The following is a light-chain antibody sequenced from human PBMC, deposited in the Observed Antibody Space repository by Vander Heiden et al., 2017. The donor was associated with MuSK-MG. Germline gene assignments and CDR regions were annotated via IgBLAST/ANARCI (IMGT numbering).Light chain of an antibody. CDR2: GNN. CDR1: SSNIGTVYD. V-gene: IGLV1-40*01. CDR3: QSYDSSLSGHVV. J-gene: IGLJ2*01. Sequence: QSVLTQPPSVSGAPGQRVPLPCTGSSSNIGTVYDVHWYQQLPGTAPKLLIYGNNNRPSGVPDRFSGSKSGTSASLAITGLQAEDEADYYCQSYDSSLSGHVVFGGGTKLTVL.